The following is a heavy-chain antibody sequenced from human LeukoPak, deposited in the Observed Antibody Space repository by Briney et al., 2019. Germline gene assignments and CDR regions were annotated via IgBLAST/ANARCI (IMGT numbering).Heavy chain of an antibody. CDR1: GGSISSSSYY. D-gene: IGHD5-18*01. Sequence: SETLSLTCTVPGGSISSSSYYWAWIRQPPGKGRGWIGTFYYGGSTYHNPSLKSRVTISVDTSKNQFSLRLTSVTAADTAVYFCASGGEQLWPYEPFSFWGQGTLVTVSS. V-gene: IGHV4-39*01. J-gene: IGHJ4*02. CDR3: ASGGEQLWPYEPFSF. CDR2: FYYGGST.